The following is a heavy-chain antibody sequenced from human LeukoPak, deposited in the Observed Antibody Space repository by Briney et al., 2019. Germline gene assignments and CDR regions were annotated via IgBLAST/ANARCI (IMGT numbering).Heavy chain of an antibody. J-gene: IGHJ5*02. CDR3: ANRVGYSYGA. Sequence: GGSLGLSCAASGFTFSSHVMSWVRQAPGKGLEWVSAIGATGAGTYYADSVKGRFTISRDNSKNTLYLQMNSLRAEDTAVYYCANRVGYSYGAWGQGTLVTVSS. V-gene: IGHV3-23*01. CDR2: IGATGAGT. D-gene: IGHD5-18*01. CDR1: GFTFSSHV.